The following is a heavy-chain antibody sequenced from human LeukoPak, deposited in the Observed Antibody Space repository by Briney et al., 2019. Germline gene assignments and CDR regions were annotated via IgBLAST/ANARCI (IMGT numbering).Heavy chain of an antibody. J-gene: IGHJ3*02. D-gene: IGHD3-22*01. Sequence: SQTLSLTCTVSGNSVNRGGYYWSWIRQHPGEGLEWIGYIYYSGSSHYNPSLKSRVSISIDTTKNLFSLNLSSVTAADTAVYYCARGYYDSSGLDAFNIWGQGTTVTVSS. CDR3: ARGYYDSSGLDAFNI. V-gene: IGHV4-31*03. CDR1: GNSVNRGGYY. CDR2: IYYSGSS.